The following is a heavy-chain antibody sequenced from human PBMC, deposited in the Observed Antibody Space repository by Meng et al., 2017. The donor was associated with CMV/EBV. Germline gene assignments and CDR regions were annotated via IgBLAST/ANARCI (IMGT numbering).Heavy chain of an antibody. D-gene: IGHD2-2*01. V-gene: IGHV4-4*02. Sequence: SETLSLTCAVSGGSISSSNWWSWVRQPPGKGLEWIGEIYHSGGTNYNPSLKSRVTISVDKSKNQFSLKLSSVTAADTAVYYCARSLYCSSTSCYLEGMDVWGQGTTVTVSS. CDR2: IYHSGGT. J-gene: IGHJ6*02. CDR1: GGSISSSNW. CDR3: ARSLYCSSTSCYLEGMDV.